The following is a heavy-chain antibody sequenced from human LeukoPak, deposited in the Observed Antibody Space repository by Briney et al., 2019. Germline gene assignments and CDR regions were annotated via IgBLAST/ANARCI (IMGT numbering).Heavy chain of an antibody. J-gene: IGHJ4*02. V-gene: IGHV3-30*18. CDR1: GFTVSSYG. D-gene: IGHD3-10*01. CDR3: AKDGHYYGSGSYALVY. Sequence: GRSLRLSCAASGFTVSSYGMHWVRQAPGKGLEWVAVISYDGSNKYYADAVNGRFTTSRDNSTNTLYMQLNSLSAEDTAVSYCAKDGHYYGSGSYALVYWGQGTLVTVSS. CDR2: ISYDGSNK.